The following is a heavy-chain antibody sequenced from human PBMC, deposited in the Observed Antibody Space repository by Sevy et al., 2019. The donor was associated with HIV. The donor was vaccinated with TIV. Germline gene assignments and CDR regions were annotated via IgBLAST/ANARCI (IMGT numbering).Heavy chain of an antibody. CDR2: IYTDGAT. V-gene: IGHV3-53*01. J-gene: IGHJ2*01. CDR1: GFTVSRDY. Sequence: GGSLRLSCSASGFTVSRDYMTWVRLAPGKGLEWLSLIYTDGATYYADSVRGRFTISRENSQNTLYLQMNSLGAEDTAVSYCARVSREIITYWYFDLWGRGTLVTVSS. CDR3: ARVSREIITYWYFDL. D-gene: IGHD3-10*01.